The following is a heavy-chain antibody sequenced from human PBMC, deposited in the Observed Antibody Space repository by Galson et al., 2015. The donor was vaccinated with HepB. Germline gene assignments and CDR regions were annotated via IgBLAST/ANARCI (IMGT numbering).Heavy chain of an antibody. CDR1: GFTFTRYS. D-gene: IGHD3-16*01. CDR2: ISSSSSAI. V-gene: IGHV3-48*01. CDR3: AGDLLGDYSMDV. Sequence: SLRLSCAASGFTFTRYSINWVRQAPGKGLEWLSYISSSSSAIYYADSVKGRFTVSRDSANNSMYLQMNSQRGEDTAVYYCAGDLLGDYSMDVWGQGTTVTVSS. J-gene: IGHJ6*02.